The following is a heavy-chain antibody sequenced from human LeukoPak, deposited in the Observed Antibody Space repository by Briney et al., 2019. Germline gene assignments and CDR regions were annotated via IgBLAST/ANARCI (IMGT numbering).Heavy chain of an antibody. J-gene: IGHJ6*02. CDR3: ARGELTTVTSYYYYGMDV. CDR1: GFTFSSYS. D-gene: IGHD4-17*01. Sequence: GGSLRLSCAASGFTFSSYSMNWVRQAPGKGVGWVSSICSSSSYIYYADSAKGRFTISRENAKNSLYLQMNSLRAEDTAVYYCARGELTTVTSYYYYGMDVWGQGTTVTVSS. V-gene: IGHV3-21*01. CDR2: ICSSSSYI.